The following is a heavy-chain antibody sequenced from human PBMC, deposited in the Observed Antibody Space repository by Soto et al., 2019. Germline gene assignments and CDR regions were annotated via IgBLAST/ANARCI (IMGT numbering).Heavy chain of an antibody. D-gene: IGHD2-15*01. CDR1: GFTVSSNY. CDR2: IFSGGST. J-gene: IGHJ4*02. V-gene: IGHV3-53*01. CDR3: ARVTDCSGGRCYGGFDS. Sequence: GGSLRLSCAASGFTVSSNYMNWVRQAPGKGLEWVSVIFSGGSTYYADSVKGRFTISRDNSKNMVFLQMNSLRLDDTAVYYCARVTDCSGGRCYGGFDSWGQGTPVTVSS.